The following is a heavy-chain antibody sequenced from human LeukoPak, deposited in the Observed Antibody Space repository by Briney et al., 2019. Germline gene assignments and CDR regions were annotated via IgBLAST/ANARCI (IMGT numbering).Heavy chain of an antibody. D-gene: IGHD2-2*01. CDR1: GGTFSNFA. CDR3: ARVPPYCSTTTCYAPFDY. CDR2: IIPVFGAT. J-gene: IGHJ4*02. V-gene: IGHV1-69*13. Sequence: GASVKVSCKASGGTFSNFAVSWVRQAPGQGLGWMGGIIPVFGATTYAENFQDRVTITADESTGTAYMELSSLKSDDTAVYYCARVPPYCSTTTCYAPFDYWGQGTLVTVSS.